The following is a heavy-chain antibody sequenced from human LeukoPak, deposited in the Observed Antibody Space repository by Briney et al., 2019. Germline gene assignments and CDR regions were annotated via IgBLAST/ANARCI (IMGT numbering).Heavy chain of an antibody. CDR1: GFTFSSYA. CDR3: ARGPQYYYGSSGYYGEHAFDI. J-gene: IGHJ3*02. CDR2: ISYDGSNK. D-gene: IGHD3-22*01. V-gene: IGHV3-30-3*01. Sequence: GGSLRLSCAASGFTFSSYAMHWVRQAPGKGLEWVAVISYDGSNKYYADSVKGRFTISRDNSKNTLYLRMNSLRAEDTAVYYCARGPQYYYGSSGYYGEHAFDIWGQGTMVTVSS.